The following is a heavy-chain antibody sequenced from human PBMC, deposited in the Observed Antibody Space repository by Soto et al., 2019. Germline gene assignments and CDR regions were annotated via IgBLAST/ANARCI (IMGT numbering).Heavy chain of an antibody. J-gene: IGHJ4*02. CDR3: ARTARPNTWDY. CDR1: GGSISSGGYY. V-gene: IGHV4-31*03. CDR2: IYYSGST. Sequence: NPSETLSLTCTVSGGSISSGGYYWSWIRQHPGKGLEWIGYIYYSGSTYYNPSLKSRVTISVDTSKNQFSLKLSSVTAADTAVYYCARTARPNTWDYWGQGTLVTVSS. D-gene: IGHD6-6*01.